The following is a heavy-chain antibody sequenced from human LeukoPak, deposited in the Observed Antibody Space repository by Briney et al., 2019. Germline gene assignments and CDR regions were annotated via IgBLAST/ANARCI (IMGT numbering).Heavy chain of an antibody. D-gene: IGHD1-26*01. Sequence: GGSLRLSCVASGFTFSTYALNWVRQAPGKGPEWISYISSDSSTIVYADSMKGRFTISRDNAENSLFLQMNSLRAEDTAVYYCARDRGAIDYWGQETLVTVSS. CDR2: ISSDSSTI. V-gene: IGHV3-48*01. CDR1: GFTFSTYA. CDR3: ARDRGAIDY. J-gene: IGHJ4*02.